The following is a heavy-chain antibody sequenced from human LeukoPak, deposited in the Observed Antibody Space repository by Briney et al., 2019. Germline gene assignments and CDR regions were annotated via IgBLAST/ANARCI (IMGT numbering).Heavy chain of an antibody. J-gene: IGHJ4*02. D-gene: IGHD5-18*01. Sequence: GRSLRLSCAASGFTFDDYAMHWVRQAPGKGLEWVSGISWNSGSIGYADSVKGRFTISRDNAKNSLYLQMNSLRAEDTASYYCAKDMGGYSYGSPFDYWGQGTLVTVSS. CDR1: GFTFDDYA. CDR2: ISWNSGSI. V-gene: IGHV3-9*01. CDR3: AKDMGGYSYGSPFDY.